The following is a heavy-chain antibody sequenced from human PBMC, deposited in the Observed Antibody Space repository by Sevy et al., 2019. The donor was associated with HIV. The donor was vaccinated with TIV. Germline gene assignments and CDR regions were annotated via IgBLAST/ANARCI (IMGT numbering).Heavy chain of an antibody. CDR2: IKSKTDGGTT. V-gene: IGHV3-15*07. J-gene: IGHJ4*02. D-gene: IGHD3-22*01. CDR1: GFTFSNAW. CDR3: TTDLGDSSGYLYNPDY. Sequence: GGSLRLSCAASGFTFSNAWMNWVRQAPGKGLEWVGRIKSKTDGGTTGYAAPVKGRFTISRDDSKNTLYLQMNSLKTEDTAVYYCTTDLGDSSGYLYNPDYWGQGTLVTVSS.